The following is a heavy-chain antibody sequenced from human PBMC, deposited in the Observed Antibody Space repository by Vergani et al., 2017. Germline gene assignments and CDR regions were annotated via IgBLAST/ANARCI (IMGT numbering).Heavy chain of an antibody. D-gene: IGHD3-22*01. V-gene: IGHV4-34*01. CDR2: INHSGST. CDR3: ARGWTMIVVVPCLFDP. Sequence: QVQLQQWGAGLLKPSETLSLTCAVYGGSFSGYYWSWIRQPPGKGLEWIGEINHSGSTNYNPSLKSRVTISVDTSKNQFSLKLSSVTAADTAVYYCARGWTMIVVVPCLFDPWGQGTLVTVSS. J-gene: IGHJ5*02. CDR1: GGSFSGYY.